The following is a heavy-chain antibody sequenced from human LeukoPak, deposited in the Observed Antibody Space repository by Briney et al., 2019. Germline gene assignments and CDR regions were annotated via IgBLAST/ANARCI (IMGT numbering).Heavy chain of an antibody. V-gene: IGHV3-23*01. CDR1: GFTFSSYA. J-gene: IGHJ4*02. Sequence: PGGSLRLSCAASGFTFSSYAMSWVRQAPGEGLEWVSAISGSGGSTYYADFVKGRFTISRDNSKNTLYLQMNSLRAEDTAVYYCVAVVVPAAMSVPSYGKWDYWGQGTLVTVSS. D-gene: IGHD2-2*01. CDR3: VAVVVPAAMSVPSYGKWDY. CDR2: ISGSGGST.